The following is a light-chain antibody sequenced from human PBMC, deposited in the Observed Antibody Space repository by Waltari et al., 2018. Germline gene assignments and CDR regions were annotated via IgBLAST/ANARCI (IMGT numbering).Light chain of an antibody. CDR2: DAS. CDR3: EMYVRLPAT. J-gene: IGKJ1*01. CDR1: QRVGRSL. Sequence: SSRARQRVGRSLFGYQHKHVQAPRLLSNDASTRATGIPDRFSGGGCGTDLSVTISRLEHEEFAVYYCEMYVRLPATFGQGTKVEI. V-gene: IGKV3-20*01.